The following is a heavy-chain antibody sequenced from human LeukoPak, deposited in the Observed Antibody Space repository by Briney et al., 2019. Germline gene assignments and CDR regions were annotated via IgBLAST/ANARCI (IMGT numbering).Heavy chain of an antibody. J-gene: IGHJ4*02. CDR1: GFTVSSNY. CDR2: IYSGGST. CDR3: AKSSRGFLFDVLAGYFDS. D-gene: IGHD3-9*01. V-gene: IGHV3-53*05. Sequence: PGGSLRLSCAASGFTVSSNYMSWVRQAPGKGLEWVSVIYSGGSTYYADSVKGRFTISRDNAKNSLYLQMNSLRAEDTALYFCAKSSRGFLFDVLAGYFDSWGQGTLVTVSS.